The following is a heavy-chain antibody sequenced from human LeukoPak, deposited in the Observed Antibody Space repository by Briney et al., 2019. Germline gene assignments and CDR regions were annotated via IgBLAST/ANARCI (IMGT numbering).Heavy chain of an antibody. CDR3: ARVRGFWSGYYFGY. J-gene: IGHJ4*02. CDR2: MNPNSGNT. V-gene: IGHV1-8*03. D-gene: IGHD3-3*01. CDR1: GYTFTGYY. Sequence: ASVKVSCKASGYTFTGYYMHWVRQAPGQGLEWMGWMNPNSGNTGYAQKFQGRVTITRNTSISTAYMELSSLRSEDTAVYYCARVRGFWSGYYFGYWGQGTLVTVSS.